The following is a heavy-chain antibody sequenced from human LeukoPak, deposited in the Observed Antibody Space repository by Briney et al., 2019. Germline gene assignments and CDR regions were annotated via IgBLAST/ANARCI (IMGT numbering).Heavy chain of an antibody. D-gene: IGHD3-9*01. CDR2: IYNSGST. V-gene: IGHV4-59*01. J-gene: IGHJ3*02. CDR3: ARHGLLTHCDLLTRFGFDI. CDR1: GGSISINY. Sequence: PSETLSLTCTVSGGSISINYWSWIRQSPGKGLEWIGYIYNSGSTNYNPSLKSRVTISVDTSKNQFSLKLSSVTAADTAVYYCARHGLLTHCDLLTRFGFDIWGQGTLVTVSS.